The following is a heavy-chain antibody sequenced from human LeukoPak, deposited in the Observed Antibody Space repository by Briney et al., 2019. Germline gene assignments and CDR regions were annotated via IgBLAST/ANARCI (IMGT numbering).Heavy chain of an antibody. CDR3: ARDRAVRYFDY. J-gene: IGHJ4*02. CDR2: IWYDGTKK. Sequence: GSLRLSCAASGFTLSNYGMHWVRQAPGKGLEWVAVIWYDGTKKYYADSVKGRLTISRDNSKNTLYLEMNSLRAEDTAVYYCARDRAVRYFDYWGQGTLVTVSS. CDR1: GFTLSNYG. V-gene: IGHV3-33*01.